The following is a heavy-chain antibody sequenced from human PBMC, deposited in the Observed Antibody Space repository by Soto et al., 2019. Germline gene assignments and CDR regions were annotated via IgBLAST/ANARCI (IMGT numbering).Heavy chain of an antibody. D-gene: IGHD3-22*01. CDR1: GYSFTSHF. V-gene: IGHV1-3*04. Sequence: QVQLVQSGAEVKKPGASMKVSCRTSGYSFTSHFIHWVRQAPGQRLEWMGWINTGNGKTRYSENLEGRVTITKATSASTVYMELSSLRSEDTAVYYCAIDRYYYYDTSGYYSYWGQGTLVTVSS. J-gene: IGHJ4*02. CDR3: AIDRYYYYDTSGYYSY. CDR2: INTGNGKT.